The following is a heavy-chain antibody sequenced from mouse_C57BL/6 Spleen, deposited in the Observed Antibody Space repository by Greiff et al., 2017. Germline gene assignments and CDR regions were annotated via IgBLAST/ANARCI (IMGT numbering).Heavy chain of an antibody. J-gene: IGHJ3*01. CDR2: IDPSDSYT. CDR1: GYTFTSYW. D-gene: IGHD2-3*01. V-gene: IGHV1-59*01. CDR3: ARRSDGYYPLAY. Sequence: VQLQQPGAELVRPGTSVKLSCKASGYTFTSYWMHWVKQRPGQGLEWIGVIDPSDSYTNYNQKFKGKATLTVDTSSSTAYMQLSSLTSEDSAVYYCARRSDGYYPLAYWGQGTLVTVSA.